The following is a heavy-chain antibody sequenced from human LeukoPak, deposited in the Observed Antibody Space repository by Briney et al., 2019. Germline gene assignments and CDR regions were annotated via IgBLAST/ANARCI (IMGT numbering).Heavy chain of an antibody. D-gene: IGHD2-15*01. V-gene: IGHV3-66*01. CDR2: IYSGGST. Sequence: GGSLRLSCAASGFTVSSNYMSWVRQAPGKGLEWVSVIYSGGSTYYADSVKGRFTISRDNSKNTLYLQMNSLRAEDTAVYYCARVGGGYCSGGSCYFFDYWGQGTLVTVSS. CDR3: ARVGGGYCSGGSCYFFDY. J-gene: IGHJ4*02. CDR1: GFTVSSNY.